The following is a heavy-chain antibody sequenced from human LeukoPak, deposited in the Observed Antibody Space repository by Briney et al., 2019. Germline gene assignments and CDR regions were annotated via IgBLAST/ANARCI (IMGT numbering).Heavy chain of an antibody. CDR2: MNPNSGNT. J-gene: IGHJ3*02. D-gene: IGHD5-12*01. V-gene: IGHV1-8*02. Sequence: ASVKVSCKASGYTFTSYGISWVRQAPGQGLEWMGWMNPNSGNTGYAQKFQGRVTMTRNTSISTAYMELSSLRSEDMAVYYCASSKATNDAFDIWGQGTMVTVSS. CDR1: GYTFTSYG. CDR3: ASSKATNDAFDI.